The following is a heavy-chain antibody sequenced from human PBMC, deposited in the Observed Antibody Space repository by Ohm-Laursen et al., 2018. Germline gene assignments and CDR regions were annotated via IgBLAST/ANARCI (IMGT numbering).Heavy chain of an antibody. V-gene: IGHV3-23*01. J-gene: IGHJ5*02. CDR1: GFTFSSYA. CDR3: AKGEQQLAGYNWFDP. D-gene: IGHD6-13*01. CDR2: ISGSGGST. Sequence: SLRLSCSAFGFTFSSYAMSWVRQAPGKGLEWVSAISGSGGSTYYADSVKGRFTISRDNSKNTLYLQMNSLRAEDTAVYYCAKGEQQLAGYNWFDPWGQGTLVTVSS.